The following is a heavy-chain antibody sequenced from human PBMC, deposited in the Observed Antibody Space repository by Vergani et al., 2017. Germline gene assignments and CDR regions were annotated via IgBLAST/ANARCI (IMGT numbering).Heavy chain of an antibody. D-gene: IGHD6-6*01. CDR3: AKDPGGVGSSSYGMEV. J-gene: IGHJ6*02. Sequence: QVQLVESGGGVVQPGRSLRLSCAASGFTFSSYGMHWVRQAPGKGLEWVAVISYDGSNKYYADSLKGRFTISRDNSKNTLYMQMNSLRAEDTAVYYCAKDPGGVGSSSYGMEVWGQGTTVTVSS. CDR2: ISYDGSNK. V-gene: IGHV3-30*18. CDR1: GFTFSSYG.